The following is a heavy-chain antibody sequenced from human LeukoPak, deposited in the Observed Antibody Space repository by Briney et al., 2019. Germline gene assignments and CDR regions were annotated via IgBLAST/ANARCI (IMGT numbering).Heavy chain of an antibody. J-gene: IGHJ6*04. CDR1: GFSFSHSW. D-gene: IGHD3-10*02. CDR2: IEQDGTEN. V-gene: IGHV3-7*01. CDR3: AELGITMIGGV. Sequence: GGSLRLSCAASGFSFSHSWMSWVRQAPGKGLEWVANIEQDGTENYYEDSVKGRFTISRDNAKNSLYLQMNSLRAEDTAVYYCAELGITMIGGVWGKGTTVTISS.